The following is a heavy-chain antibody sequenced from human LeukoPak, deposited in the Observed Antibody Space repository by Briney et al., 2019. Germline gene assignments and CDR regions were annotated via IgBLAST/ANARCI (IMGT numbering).Heavy chain of an antibody. CDR2: INHSGST. Sequence: SETLSLTCAVYGGSFSGYYWSWIRQPPGKGLEWIGEINHSGSTNYNPSLKSRVTISVDTSKNQFSLKLSSVTAADTAVYYCARGRRSGSYLGYWGQGTLVTASS. CDR1: GGSFSGYY. CDR3: ARGRRSGSYLGY. V-gene: IGHV4-34*01. D-gene: IGHD1-26*01. J-gene: IGHJ4*02.